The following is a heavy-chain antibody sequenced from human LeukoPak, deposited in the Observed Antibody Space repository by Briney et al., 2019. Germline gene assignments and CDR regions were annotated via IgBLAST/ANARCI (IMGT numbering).Heavy chain of an antibody. D-gene: IGHD3-3*01. CDR2: IYYSGST. CDR3: ARDRGLRFLEWFDYYYMDV. V-gene: IGHV4-59*01. J-gene: IGHJ6*03. CDR1: GGSISSYY. Sequence: SETLSLTCTVSGGSISSYYWSWIRQPPGKGLEWIGYIYYSGSTNYNPSLKSRVTISVDTSKNQFSLKLSSVTAADTAVYYCARDRGLRFLEWFDYYYMDVWGKGTTVTVSS.